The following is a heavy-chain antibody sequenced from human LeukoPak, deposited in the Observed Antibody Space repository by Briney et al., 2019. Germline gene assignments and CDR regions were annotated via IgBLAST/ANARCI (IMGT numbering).Heavy chain of an antibody. D-gene: IGHD5-24*01. CDR3: ARWLQFDYFDY. Sequence: SETLSLTCTVSGGSISSYYWSWIRQPPGKGLEWIGYIYYSGSTNYNPSLKSRVTISVDTSKNQFSLKLSSVTAADTAVYYCARWLQFDYFDYWGRGTLVTVSS. CDR1: GGSISSYY. CDR2: IYYSGST. J-gene: IGHJ4*02. V-gene: IGHV4-59*01.